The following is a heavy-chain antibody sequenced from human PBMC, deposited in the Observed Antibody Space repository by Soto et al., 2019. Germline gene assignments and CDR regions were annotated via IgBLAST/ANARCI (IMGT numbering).Heavy chain of an antibody. V-gene: IGHV3-33*01. CDR1: GFTFSSYG. CDR3: ARERYGDYPRRDFDY. CDR2: IWYDGSNK. Sequence: QVQLVESGGGVVQPGRSLRLSCAASGFTFSSYGMHWVRQAPGKGLEWVAVIWYDGSNKYYADSVKGRFTISRDNSKNTLYLQMNSLRAEDTAVYYWARERYGDYPRRDFDYWGQGTLVTVSS. J-gene: IGHJ4*02. D-gene: IGHD4-17*01.